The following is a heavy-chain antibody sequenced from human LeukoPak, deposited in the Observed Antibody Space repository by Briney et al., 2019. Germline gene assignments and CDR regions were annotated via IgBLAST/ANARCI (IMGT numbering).Heavy chain of an antibody. D-gene: IGHD3-10*01. CDR2: ISGSGGST. V-gene: IGHV3-23*01. J-gene: IGHJ3*02. Sequence: GGTLRLSCSASGFTFSSYGMSWVRQAPGKGLEWVSAISGSGGSTYYADSVKGRFTISRDNSKNTLYLQMNSLRAEDTAVYYCAKSNGYGLVDIWGQGTMVTVSS. CDR3: AKSNGYGLVDI. CDR1: GFTFSSYG.